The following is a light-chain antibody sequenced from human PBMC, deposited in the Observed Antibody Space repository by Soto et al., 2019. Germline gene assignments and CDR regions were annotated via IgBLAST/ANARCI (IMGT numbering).Light chain of an antibody. CDR3: QHYGNSLWT. CDR2: RTS. V-gene: IGKV2D-29*01. J-gene: IGKJ1*01. Sequence: VLMTQTPLSLSVAPGQPASISCKSSQSLLHITGETFLFWYLQKPGQAPRLLIYRTSNRVTGIPDRFSGSGSGTDFTLTISRLEPEDFAVYFCQHYGNSLWTFGQGTKVDI. CDR1: QSLLHITGETF.